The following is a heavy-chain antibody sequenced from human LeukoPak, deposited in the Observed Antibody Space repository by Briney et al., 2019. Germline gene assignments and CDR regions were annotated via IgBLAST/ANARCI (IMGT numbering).Heavy chain of an antibody. Sequence: PGGSLRLSCAASGFTFGSYAMGWVRQAPGKGLEWVSSIRGGGGYTFYADSVKGRLTISRDNSKNTLYLQMDSLRAEDTAVYYCAAAEPESAFDIWGQGTMVTVSA. J-gene: IGHJ3*02. CDR2: IRGGGGYT. CDR3: AAAEPESAFDI. V-gene: IGHV3-23*01. CDR1: GFTFGSYA.